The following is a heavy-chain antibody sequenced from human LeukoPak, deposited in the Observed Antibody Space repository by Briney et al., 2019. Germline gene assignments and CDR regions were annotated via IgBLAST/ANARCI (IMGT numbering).Heavy chain of an antibody. Sequence: ASVKVSCKASGYTFTSYYMHWVRQAPGQGLEWMGIINPSGGSTNYAQKFQGRVTLTTDTSTSAAYMELRSLRSDDTAVYYCVRDGFCSSASCYDKGGFDFWGQGTLVTVSS. V-gene: IGHV1-46*01. CDR2: INPSGGST. J-gene: IGHJ4*02. CDR3: VRDGFCSSASCYDKGGFDF. D-gene: IGHD2-2*01. CDR1: GYTFTSYY.